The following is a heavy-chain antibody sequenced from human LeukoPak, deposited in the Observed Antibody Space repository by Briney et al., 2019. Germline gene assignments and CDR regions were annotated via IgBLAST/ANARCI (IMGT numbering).Heavy chain of an antibody. CDR1: GFTFSSYS. J-gene: IGHJ5*02. CDR2: ISSSSSYI. D-gene: IGHD6-19*01. Sequence: GGSLRLSCAASGFTFSSYSMNWVRQAPGKGLEWVSSISSSSSYIYYAASVKGRFTISRDNAKNSLYLQMNSLRAEDTAVYYCARVKQWLTLNWFDPWGQGTLVTVSS. V-gene: IGHV3-21*01. CDR3: ARVKQWLTLNWFDP.